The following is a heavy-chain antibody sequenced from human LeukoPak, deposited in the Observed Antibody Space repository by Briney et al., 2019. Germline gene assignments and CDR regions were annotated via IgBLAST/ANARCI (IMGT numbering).Heavy chain of an antibody. CDR1: SGSISSSSYY. CDR3: ARAEGLGDLQFDP. D-gene: IGHD3-10*01. Sequence: PSETLSLTCTVSSGSISSSSYYWGWIRQPPGKGLEWIGSIYYSGSTYYNPSLKSRVTISVDTSKNQFSLKLSSVTAADTAVYYCARAEGLGDLQFDPWGQGTLVTVSS. J-gene: IGHJ5*02. CDR2: IYYSGST. V-gene: IGHV4-39*01.